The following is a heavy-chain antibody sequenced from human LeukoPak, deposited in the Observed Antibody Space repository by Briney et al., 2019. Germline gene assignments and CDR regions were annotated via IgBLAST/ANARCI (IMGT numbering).Heavy chain of an antibody. CDR1: GGSISSYY. Sequence: SETLSLTCTVSGGSISSYYWSWIRQPAGKGLEWIGRIYTSGSTNYNPSLKSRVTMSVDTSKNQFSLKLSSVTAADTAVYYCAAYYDSVSPRFDIWSQGTMVTVSS. V-gene: IGHV4-4*07. D-gene: IGHD3-9*01. CDR2: IYTSGST. J-gene: IGHJ3*02. CDR3: AAYYDSVSPRFDI.